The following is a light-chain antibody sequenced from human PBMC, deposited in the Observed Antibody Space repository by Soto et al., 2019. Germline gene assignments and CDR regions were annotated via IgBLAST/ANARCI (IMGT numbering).Light chain of an antibody. V-gene: IGLV2-14*01. J-gene: IGLJ1*01. CDR3: SSYTSSCTHV. CDR2: DVS. Sequence: QSALTQPAFVSASPGQSITISCTGTSSDVGGYNYVSWYQQHPGKAPKLMIYDVSSRPSGVSDRFSGSKSGNTASLTISGLQAEDEADYYCSSYTSSCTHVFGTGTKLTVL. CDR1: SSDVGGYNY.